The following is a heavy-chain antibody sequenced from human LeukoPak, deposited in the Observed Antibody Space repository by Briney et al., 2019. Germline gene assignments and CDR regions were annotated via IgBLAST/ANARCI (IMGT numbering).Heavy chain of an antibody. CDR2: ISGSSSYI. Sequence: PGGSLRLSCAASGFTFSNYYMNWVRQAPGKGLKWVSSISGSSSYIYYADSVKGRFTISRDNAKNSLYLQMNSQRAEDTAVYYCARDVYYYDSSGFDPWGQGTLVTVSS. J-gene: IGHJ5*02. V-gene: IGHV3-21*01. CDR3: ARDVYYYDSSGFDP. CDR1: GFTFSNYY. D-gene: IGHD3-22*01.